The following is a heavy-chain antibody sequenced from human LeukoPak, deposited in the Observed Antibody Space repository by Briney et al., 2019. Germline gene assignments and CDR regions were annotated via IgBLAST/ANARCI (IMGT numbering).Heavy chain of an antibody. CDR2: ISGSGGST. J-gene: IGHJ5*02. V-gene: IGHV3-23*01. CDR1: GFTFSSYA. CDR3: AQPHFWSGYYGWFDP. D-gene: IGHD3-3*02. Sequence: GGSLRLSCAASGFTFSSYAMSWVRQAPGKGLEWVSAISGSGGSTYYADSVKGRFTISRDNSKNTLYLQMNSLRAEDTAVYYCAQPHFWSGYYGWFDPWGQGTLVTVSS.